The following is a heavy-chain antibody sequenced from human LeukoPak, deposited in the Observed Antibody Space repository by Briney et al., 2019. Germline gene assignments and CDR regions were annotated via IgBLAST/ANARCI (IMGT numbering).Heavy chain of an antibody. V-gene: IGHV4-61*02. D-gene: IGHD1-26*01. CDR2: IYNSGST. CDR3: ARHEYSGSYYGLSWFDP. J-gene: IGHJ5*02. Sequence: PSQTLSLTCTVSGGSISSGTYYWTWIRQPAGKGLEWIGRIYNSGSTSYNPSLKSRVTISVDTSKNQLSLKLSSLTAADTAVYYCARHEYSGSYYGLSWFDPWGQGTLVTVSS. CDR1: GGSISSGTYY.